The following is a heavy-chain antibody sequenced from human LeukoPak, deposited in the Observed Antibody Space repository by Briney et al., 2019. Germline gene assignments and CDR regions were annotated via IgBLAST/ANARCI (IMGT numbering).Heavy chain of an antibody. CDR3: TTFDYYNGSGYYYRFDF. D-gene: IGHD3-22*01. CDR2: IKSKIDGGTI. CDR1: GFTFSNAW. V-gene: IGHV3-15*01. Sequence: GGSLRLSCAASGFTFSNAWMSWVRQAPGKGLEWVGRIKSKIDGGTIDYAAPVKGRFTISRDDSKNTLYLQMNSLKTEDTGVYYCTTFDYYNGSGYYYRFDFWGQGTLVTVSS. J-gene: IGHJ4*02.